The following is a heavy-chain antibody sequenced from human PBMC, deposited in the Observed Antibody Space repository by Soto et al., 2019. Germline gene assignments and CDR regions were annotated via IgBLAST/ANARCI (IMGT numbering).Heavy chain of an antibody. CDR1: GFTFSAYW. Sequence: GVVRLSCEVSGFTFSAYWMHWVLQVPGKGLIWVSRISDDGSTTTYADSVKGRFTISRDNAKNTLYLQMNSLRADDTGLYYCTRGPRVSSTGTGAHWGQGTLVTVSS. CDR3: TRGPRVSSTGTGAH. J-gene: IGHJ4*02. CDR2: ISDDGSTT. V-gene: IGHV3-74*01. D-gene: IGHD1-1*01.